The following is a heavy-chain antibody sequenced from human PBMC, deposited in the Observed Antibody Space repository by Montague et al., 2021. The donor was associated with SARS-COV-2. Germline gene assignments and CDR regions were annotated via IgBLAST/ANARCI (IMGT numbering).Heavy chain of an antibody. CDR2: IFYSGST. J-gene: IGHJ4*02. D-gene: IGHD4-23*01. Sequence: SETLSLTCSVSGDSVNRNYWSWVRQPPGTGLEWLGYIFYSGSTYNPSLTSRVTMPLDTSQNPFSLNLISVTAADTAVYYCAKASRGYGGDFDSWGQGTLVIVSS. CDR1: GDSVNRNY. V-gene: IGHV4-59*02. CDR3: AKASRGYGGDFDS.